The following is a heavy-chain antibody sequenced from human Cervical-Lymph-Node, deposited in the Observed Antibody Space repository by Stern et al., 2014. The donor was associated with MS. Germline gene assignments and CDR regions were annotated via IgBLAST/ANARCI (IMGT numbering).Heavy chain of an antibody. J-gene: IGHJ3*02. CDR3: AKEGVEDNDAFDI. V-gene: IGHV7-4-1*02. D-gene: IGHD3-3*01. CDR1: GYTFSDSA. CDR2: INTHTWNP. Sequence: QVQLVQSGSELKNPGASVKGSCRTSGYTFSDSAINWVRQVPGQGLEWMGWINTHTWNPPYAQDLMGRFVFSLDSSVSTAYLQISTLRAEDSAIYYCAKEGVEDNDAFDIWGQGTMVTVSP.